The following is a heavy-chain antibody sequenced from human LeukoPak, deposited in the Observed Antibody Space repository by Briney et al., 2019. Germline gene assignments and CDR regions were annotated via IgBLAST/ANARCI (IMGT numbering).Heavy chain of an antibody. Sequence: SETLSLTCTVSGGSISSSSYYWGWIRQPPGKGLEWIGSIYYSGSTHYNPSLKSRVTISVDTSKNQFSLKLSSVTAADTAVYYCARVVPAYFILSGNDAFDIWGQGTMVTVSS. CDR2: IYYSGST. CDR3: ARVVPAYFILSGNDAFDI. D-gene: IGHD2-2*01. J-gene: IGHJ3*02. V-gene: IGHV4-39*01. CDR1: GGSISSSSYY.